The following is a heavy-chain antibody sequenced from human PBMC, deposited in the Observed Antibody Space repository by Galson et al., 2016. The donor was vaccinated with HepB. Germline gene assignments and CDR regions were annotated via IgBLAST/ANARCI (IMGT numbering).Heavy chain of an antibody. D-gene: IGHD5/OR15-5a*01. V-gene: IGHV3-48*01. CDR3: AKDRVYAAVNWFDP. Sequence: SLRLSCAASGFTFSSYSMNWVRQAPGKGLEWLSYISSSGTTIYYADSVKGRFTISRDNSKNTLYLQMNSLRAEDTAVYYCAKDRVYAAVNWFDPWGQGTLVTVSS. CDR2: ISSSGTTI. J-gene: IGHJ5*02. CDR1: GFTFSSYS.